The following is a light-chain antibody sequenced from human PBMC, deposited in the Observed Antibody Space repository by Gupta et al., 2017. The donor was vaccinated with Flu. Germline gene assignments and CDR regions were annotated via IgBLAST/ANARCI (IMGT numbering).Light chain of an antibody. CDR2: ENN. Sequence: KVTTSCSWSTSKIENNYVSCEQQLPGTAPKLLIYENNKRPSGIPDRFSGSKSDTSATLGITGLQTGEEADYYCGTWDSSLSAWVFGGGTKLTVL. J-gene: IGLJ3*02. V-gene: IGLV1-51*02. CDR1: TSKIENNY. CDR3: GTWDSSLSAWV.